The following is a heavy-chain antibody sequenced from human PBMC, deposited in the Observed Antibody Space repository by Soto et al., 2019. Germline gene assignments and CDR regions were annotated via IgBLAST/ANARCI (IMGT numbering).Heavy chain of an antibody. CDR1: VGSVSSDIYY. CDR3: ARAALPPNAGNFDY. CDR2: IYYSGST. J-gene: IGHJ4*02. V-gene: IGHV4-61*01. Sequence: QVQLQESGPGLVKPSETLSLNCTVSVGSVSSDIYYWNWIRQPPGTGLEWIGYIYYSGSTNYNPSLKSRVTISVDTSKNQFALKLSSVTAADTAVYYCARAALPPNAGNFDYWGQGTLVTVSS.